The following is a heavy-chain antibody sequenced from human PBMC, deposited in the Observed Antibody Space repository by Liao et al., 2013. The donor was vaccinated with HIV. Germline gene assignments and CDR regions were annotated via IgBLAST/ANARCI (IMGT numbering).Heavy chain of an antibody. Sequence: QLQQSGPGLVKPSETLSLTCTVSGGSISSSSYYWGWIRQPPGKGLEWIGTIYYSGNTYYNPSLESRVTISLDTSKNQFSLKLRSVTASDTAVYFCARSPSGDTFDIWGQGTMVTVSS. CDR2: IYYSGNT. V-gene: IGHV4-39*01. CDR1: GGSISSSSYY. J-gene: IGHJ3*02. CDR3: ARSPSGDTFDI.